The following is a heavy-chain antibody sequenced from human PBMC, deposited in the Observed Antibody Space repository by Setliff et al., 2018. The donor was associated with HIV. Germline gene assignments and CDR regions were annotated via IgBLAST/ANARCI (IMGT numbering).Heavy chain of an antibody. J-gene: IGHJ4*02. V-gene: IGHV5-51*01. CDR1: GYSFSSYW. Sequence: PGESLKISCKGSGYSFSSYWIGWVRQMPGKGLEFMGLLYPADSNIRYSPSFQGQVTISVDKPTNTAFLQWTSLRASDTAMYYCTRLWHENWGGVDYWGQGTLVTVSS. CDR3: TRLWHENWGGVDY. D-gene: IGHD3-16*01. CDR2: LYPADSNI.